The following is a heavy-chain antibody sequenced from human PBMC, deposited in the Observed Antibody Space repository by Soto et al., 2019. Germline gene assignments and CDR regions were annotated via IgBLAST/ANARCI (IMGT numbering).Heavy chain of an antibody. J-gene: IGHJ5*02. V-gene: IGHV3-53*02. D-gene: IGHD3-22*01. CDR1: GFIVSRNY. CDR3: ARGGGSAYVTPPISNWFDT. Sequence: EVQLVETGGGLIQPGGSLRLSCAASGFIVSRNYMYWVRQAPGKGMEWVSVIDGGGYTYYADSVKCRFTISRDNSKNTLHLQMNSLRAEDSAVYYCARGGGSAYVTPPISNWFDTWGQGTLVTVSS. CDR2: IDGGGYT.